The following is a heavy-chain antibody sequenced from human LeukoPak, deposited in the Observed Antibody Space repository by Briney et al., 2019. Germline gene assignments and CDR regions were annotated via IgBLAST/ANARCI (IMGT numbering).Heavy chain of an antibody. CDR2: INHSGST. Sequence: PSQTLSLTCAVSGGSISSGGYSWSWIRQPPGKGLEWIGEINHSGSTNYNPSLKSRVTISVDTSKNQFSLKLSSVTAADTAVYYCARWTIFGVVIMSYGMDVWGQGTTVTVSS. V-gene: IGHV4-30-2*01. CDR1: GGSISSGGYS. CDR3: ARWTIFGVVIMSYGMDV. J-gene: IGHJ6*02. D-gene: IGHD3-3*01.